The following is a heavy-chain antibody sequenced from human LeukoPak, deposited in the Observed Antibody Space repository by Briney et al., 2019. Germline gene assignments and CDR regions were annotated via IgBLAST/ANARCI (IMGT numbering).Heavy chain of an antibody. J-gene: IGHJ4*02. CDR2: MNPNSGNT. V-gene: IGHV1-8*01. Sequence: ASVKVSCKASGYTFTSYDINWVRQATGQGLEWMGWMNPNSGNTGYAQKFQGRVTMTRNTSMSTAYVELSSLRSEDTAVYYCARGNGYCSGGSCYYFDYWGQGTLVTVSS. CDR1: GYTFTSYD. CDR3: ARGNGYCSGGSCYYFDY. D-gene: IGHD2-15*01.